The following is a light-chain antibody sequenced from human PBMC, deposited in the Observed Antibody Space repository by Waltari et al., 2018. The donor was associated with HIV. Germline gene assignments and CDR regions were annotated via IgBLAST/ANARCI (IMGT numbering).Light chain of an antibody. Sequence: QSALTQPPSASGSPGQSVTISCTGTSSDVGGYNYVSWYQQHPGKAPKLMIYEVSKRPSGVPDRFAGSKAGNAASLTFSGLQGEDEADYYCNAYAGSNDWVFGGGTKLTVL. J-gene: IGLJ3*02. CDR1: SSDVGGYNY. CDR2: EVS. V-gene: IGLV2-8*01. CDR3: NAYAGSNDWV.